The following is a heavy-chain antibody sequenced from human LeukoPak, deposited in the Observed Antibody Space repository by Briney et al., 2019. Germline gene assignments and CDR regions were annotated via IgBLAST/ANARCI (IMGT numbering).Heavy chain of an antibody. CDR1: GGTFSSYA. D-gene: IGHD3-3*01. CDR2: IIPIFGTA. V-gene: IGHV1-69*13. J-gene: IGHJ6*03. CDR3: ASTTYYDFWSGYYRSYYYDYYMDV. Sequence: ASVKVSCKASGGTFSSYAISWVRQAPGQGLEWMGGIIPIFGTANYAQKFQGRVTITADESTSTAYMELSSLRSEDTAVYYCASTTYYDFWSGYYRSYYYDYYMDVWGKGTTVTVSS.